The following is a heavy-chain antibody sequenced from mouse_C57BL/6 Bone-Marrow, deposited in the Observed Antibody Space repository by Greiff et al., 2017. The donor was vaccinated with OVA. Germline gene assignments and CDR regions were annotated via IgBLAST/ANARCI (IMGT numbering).Heavy chain of an antibody. CDR1: GYTFTSYW. CDR3: ARGGLRRVSLYWYFDV. V-gene: IGHV1-64*01. CDR2: IHPNSGST. J-gene: IGHJ1*03. D-gene: IGHD2-4*01. Sequence: QVQLQQPGAELVKPGASVTLSCKASGYTFTSYWMHWVKQRPGQGLEWIGMIHPNSGSTNYNEKFKSKATLTVDKSSSTAYMQLSSLTSEDSAVYYCARGGLRRVSLYWYFDVWGTGTTVTVSS.